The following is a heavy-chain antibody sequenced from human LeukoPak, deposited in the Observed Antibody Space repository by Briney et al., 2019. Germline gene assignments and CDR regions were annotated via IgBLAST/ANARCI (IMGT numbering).Heavy chain of an antibody. Sequence: GGSLRLSCAASGFTFSSYSMNWVRQAPGKGLESVSSISSSSSYVYYADAVKGRFTISRDNAKNSLYLQMNSLRAEDTAVYYCARSSEIVGATTHYYYYGMDVWGQGTTVTVSS. CDR3: ARSSEIVGATTHYYYYGMDV. CDR1: GFTFSSYS. V-gene: IGHV3-21*01. D-gene: IGHD1-26*01. CDR2: ISSSSSYV. J-gene: IGHJ6*02.